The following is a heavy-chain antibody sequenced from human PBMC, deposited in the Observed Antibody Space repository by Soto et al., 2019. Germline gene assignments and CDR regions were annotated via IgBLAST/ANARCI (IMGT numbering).Heavy chain of an antibody. CDR2: ISSSSSYI. V-gene: IGHV3-21*01. CDR1: GFTFSSYS. J-gene: IGHJ4*02. D-gene: IGHD3-22*01. CDR3: ARGTQPAYYYDSSGYYSGY. Sequence: PGGSLRLSCAPSGFTFSSYSLNWVRQAPGKGLEWVSSISSSSSYIYYADSVKGRFTISRDNAKNSLYLQMNSLRAEDTAVYYCARGTQPAYYYDSSGYYSGYWGQGT.